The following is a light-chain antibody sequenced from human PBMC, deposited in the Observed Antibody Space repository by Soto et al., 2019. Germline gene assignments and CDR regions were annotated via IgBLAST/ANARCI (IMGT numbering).Light chain of an antibody. CDR2: EIN. J-gene: IGLJ1*01. CDR3: SSFAGSNNFPYV. CDR1: SSHVGAYDY. V-gene: IGLV2-8*01. Sequence: QSVLTXPPSASGSPGQSVTIACTGTSSHVGAYDYVSWYQQHPGKAPKLMIYEINKRPSGVPDRFSGSKSGNTASLTVSGLQAEDEADYYCSSFAGSNNFPYVFGTGTKVTVL.